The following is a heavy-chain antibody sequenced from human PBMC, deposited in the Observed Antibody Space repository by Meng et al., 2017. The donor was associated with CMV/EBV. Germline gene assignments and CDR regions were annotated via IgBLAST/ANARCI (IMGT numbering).Heavy chain of an antibody. D-gene: IGHD3-3*01. CDR3: ARQGEGDYDFWSGRRGFDY. CDR2: IYYSGST. J-gene: IGHJ4*02. Sequence: SETLSLTCTVSGGSISSSSYYWGWIRQPPGKGPEWIGSIYYSGSTYYNPSLKSRVTISVDTSKNQFSLKLSSVTAADTAVYYCARQGEGDYDFWSGRRGFDYWGQGTLVTVSS. CDR1: GGSISSSSYY. V-gene: IGHV4-39*01.